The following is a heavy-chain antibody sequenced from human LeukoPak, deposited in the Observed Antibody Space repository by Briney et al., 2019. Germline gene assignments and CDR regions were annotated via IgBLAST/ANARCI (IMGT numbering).Heavy chain of an antibody. V-gene: IGHV3-23*01. CDR1: GFSFSNYY. J-gene: IGHJ4*02. Sequence: GGSLRLSCKASGFSFSNYYMNWVRQAPRKGLEWLSHINGRGGIINYADSVKGRFSISRDNSKNTVDLQMNSLRVEDTAVYYCAKDYVSGDGYWDFDYWGQGTLVTVSS. D-gene: IGHD5-24*01. CDR2: INGRGGII. CDR3: AKDYVSGDGYWDFDY.